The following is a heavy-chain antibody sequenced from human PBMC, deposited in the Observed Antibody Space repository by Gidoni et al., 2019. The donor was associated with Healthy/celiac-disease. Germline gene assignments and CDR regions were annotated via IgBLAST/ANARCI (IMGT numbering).Heavy chain of an antibody. V-gene: IGHV3-23*01. J-gene: IGHJ4*02. CDR3: AKALNDYYDSSGYYLEFDY. CDR1: GFTFSSYA. D-gene: IGHD3-22*01. CDR2: ISGSGGST. Sequence: EVQLLESGGGLVQPGGSLRLSCAASGFTFSSYAMSWVRQAPGKGLDWVSAISGSGGSTYYADSVKGRFTISRDNSKNTLYLQMNSLRAEDTAVYYCAKALNDYYDSSGYYLEFDYWGQGTLVTVSS.